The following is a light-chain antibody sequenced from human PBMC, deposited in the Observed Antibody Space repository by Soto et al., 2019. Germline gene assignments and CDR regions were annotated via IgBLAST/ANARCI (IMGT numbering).Light chain of an antibody. CDR3: QQYFEWPPMT. CDR1: HDIGSS. V-gene: IGKV1-27*01. CDR2: DAS. J-gene: IGKJ1*01. Sequence: VQMTQSPPSLSASIGDTVTVTCRASHDIGSSLAWYQQRPGKSPRLLIYDASILQSGVPARFRGSGSGTEFTLTISSLRSEDSAIYYCQQYFEWPPMTFGQGTKVDIK.